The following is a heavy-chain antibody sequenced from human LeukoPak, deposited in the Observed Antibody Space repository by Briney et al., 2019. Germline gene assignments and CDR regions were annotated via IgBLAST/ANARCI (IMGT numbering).Heavy chain of an antibody. Sequence: WIRQPPGKGLEWIGYIYYSGTTNYNPSLKSRVTMSVDTSNNHLSLRLTSVTAADTALYYCARHSYNYYGLDVWGQGTTITVSS. CDR3: ARHSYNYYGLDV. J-gene: IGHJ6*02. V-gene: IGHV4-59*08. CDR2: IYYSGTT.